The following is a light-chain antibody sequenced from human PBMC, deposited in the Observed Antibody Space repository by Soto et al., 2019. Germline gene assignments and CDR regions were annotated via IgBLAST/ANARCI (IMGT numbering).Light chain of an antibody. Sequence: TQSPSSLSASVGDRVTITCQASQDISNYLAWYQQKRGQAPRLLIYGASSRATGIPDRFSGSGSGTDFTLTISRLEPEDFAVYYCQESPRTFGQGTKVEIK. CDR1: QDISNY. J-gene: IGKJ1*01. CDR3: QESPRT. V-gene: IGKV3-20*01. CDR2: GAS.